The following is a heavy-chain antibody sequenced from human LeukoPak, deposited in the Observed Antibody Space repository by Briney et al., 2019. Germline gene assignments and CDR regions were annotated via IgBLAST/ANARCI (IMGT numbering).Heavy chain of an antibody. D-gene: IGHD1-1*01. J-gene: IGHJ3*02. CDR1: GGSISSSSYY. V-gene: IGHV4-39*07. CDR3: ATSTTGTSYAFDI. CDR2: IYYSGST. Sequence: SETLSLTCTVSGGSISSSSYYWGWIRQPPGKGLEWIGSIYYSGSTYYNPSLKSRVTISVDTSKNQFSLKLSSVTAADTAVCYCATSTTGTSYAFDIWGQGTMVTVSS.